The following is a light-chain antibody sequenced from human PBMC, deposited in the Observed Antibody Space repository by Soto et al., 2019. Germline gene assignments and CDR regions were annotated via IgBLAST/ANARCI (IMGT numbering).Light chain of an antibody. CDR1: HDIKNF. J-gene: IGKJ4*01. Sequence: DLQMTQSPSSVSASVGDRVSITCRASHDIKNFLTWFQQKPGKAPKSLISVASRLQSGVPSRFSGSGSGTVFTLTISSLQPEDFATYYGQQYNTYPPTFGGGTKVEIK. CDR2: VAS. CDR3: QQYNTYPPT. V-gene: IGKV1-16*01.